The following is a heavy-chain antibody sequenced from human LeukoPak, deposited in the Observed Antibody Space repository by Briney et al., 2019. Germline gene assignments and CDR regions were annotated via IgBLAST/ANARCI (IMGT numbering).Heavy chain of an antibody. V-gene: IGHV4-59*01. Sequence: SETLSLTCTVSGGSISSYYWSWIRQPPGKGLEWIGYIYYSGSTNYNPSLKSRVTISVDTPKNQFSLKLSSVIAADTAVYYCARVEGYCSGGSCIHDAFDIWGQGTMVTVSS. CDR3: ARVEGYCSGGSCIHDAFDI. CDR2: IYYSGST. D-gene: IGHD2-15*01. J-gene: IGHJ3*02. CDR1: GGSISSYY.